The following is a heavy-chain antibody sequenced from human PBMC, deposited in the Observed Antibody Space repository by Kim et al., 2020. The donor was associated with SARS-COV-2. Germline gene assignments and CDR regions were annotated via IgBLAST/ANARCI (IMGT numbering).Heavy chain of an antibody. CDR2: IYYSGYT. J-gene: IGHJ4*02. CDR3: ARHRASYFDY. Sequence: SETLSLTCTVSGGSISSTNSHWGWIRQPPGKGLEWIANIYYSGYTYYNPSLESRVTISVDTSKNQFSLKLSSVTAADTAVYYCARHRASYFDYWGRGTLVTVSS. CDR1: GGSISSTNSH. V-gene: IGHV4-39*01.